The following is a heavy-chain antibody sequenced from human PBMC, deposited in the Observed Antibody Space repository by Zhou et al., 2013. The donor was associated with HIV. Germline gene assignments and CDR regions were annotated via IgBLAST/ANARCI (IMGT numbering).Heavy chain of an antibody. CDR3: ARDRGGXVVLTATPWYFDL. V-gene: IGHV4-39*07. J-gene: IGHJ2*01. CDR2: VYYGGNT. D-gene: IGHD2-15*01. Sequence: QLRLQESGPGLVKPSETLSLTCTVSGDSISSTSYYWGWIRQPPGKGLEWIGSVYYGGNTFHNPSLKSRVTISIDTSKNQFSLKLSSVTAADTAVYYCARDRGGXVVLTATPWYFDLWGRGTLVTVSS. CDR1: GDSISSTSYY.